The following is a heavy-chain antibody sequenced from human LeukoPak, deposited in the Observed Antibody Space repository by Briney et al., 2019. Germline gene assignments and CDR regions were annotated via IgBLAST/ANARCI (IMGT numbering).Heavy chain of an antibody. CDR2: IWNDGSNE. D-gene: IGHD6-13*01. J-gene: IGHJ4*02. CDR1: GFTFSSYG. V-gene: IGHV3-33*01. Sequence: PGGSLRLSCAASGFTFSSYGMHWVRQAPGKGLELVAIIWNDGSNEYYADSVKGRFTISRDNSKNTLYLQMNSLRAEDTAVYYCARDREAAADLGYWGQGTLVTVSS. CDR3: ARDREAAADLGY.